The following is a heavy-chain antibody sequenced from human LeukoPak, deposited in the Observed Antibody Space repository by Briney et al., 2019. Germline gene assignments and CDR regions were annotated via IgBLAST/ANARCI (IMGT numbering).Heavy chain of an antibody. J-gene: IGHJ4*02. CDR3: ARVLRGDIDYYDSSGPDGAFDY. D-gene: IGHD3-22*01. V-gene: IGHV1-2*02. CDR2: INPNSGGT. Sequence: ASVKVSCKASGYTFTGYYMHWVRQAPGQGLEWMRWINPNSGGTNYAQKFQGRVTMTRDTSISTAYMELSRLRSDDTAVYYCARVLRGDIDYYDSSGPDGAFDYWGQGTLVTVSS. CDR1: GYTFTGYY.